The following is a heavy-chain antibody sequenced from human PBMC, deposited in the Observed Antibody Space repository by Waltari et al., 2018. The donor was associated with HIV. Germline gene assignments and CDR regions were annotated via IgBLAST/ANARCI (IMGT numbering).Heavy chain of an antibody. Sequence: QLQLQESGPGLVKPSEPLSLTCTVSGGPVSSSSYFWGWIRQPPGKGLAWVGRINYTGRAYYNPSLKSRVTISVDTSKNQFSLKVTSVTAADTAVYYCARHALRVGAAYWNFDLWGRGTLVTVSS. J-gene: IGHJ2*01. D-gene: IGHD1-26*01. CDR3: ARHALRVGAAYWNFDL. V-gene: IGHV4-39*01. CDR2: INYTGRA. CDR1: GGPVSSSSYF.